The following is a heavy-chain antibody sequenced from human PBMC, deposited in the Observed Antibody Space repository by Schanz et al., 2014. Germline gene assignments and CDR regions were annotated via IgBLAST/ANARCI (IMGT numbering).Heavy chain of an antibody. V-gene: IGHV3-7*03. CDR3: ARIGGSVFDY. Sequence: EVQLVESGGGVVQPGGSLRLSCAASGFTFTNYAMSWVRQAPGKGLEWVANIKEDGSVKDYVDSVKGRFTISRDNAKNSLYLEMNSLRAEDTAVYYCARIGGSVFDYWAQGTLVTVSS. J-gene: IGHJ4*02. D-gene: IGHD3-10*01. CDR1: GFTFTNYA. CDR2: IKEDGSVK.